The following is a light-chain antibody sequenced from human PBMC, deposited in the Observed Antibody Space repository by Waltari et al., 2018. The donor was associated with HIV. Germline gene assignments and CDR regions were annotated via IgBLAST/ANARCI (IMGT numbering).Light chain of an antibody. CDR3: EVWDDTLKGL. CDR2: GVT. J-gene: IGLJ2*01. V-gene: IGLV1-44*01. CDR1: SSNIGKNF. Sequence: QSMLAQPPSVSGTPGQRVIISCSGGSSNIGKNFVNWYQQFPGTAPNLVIYGVTQRPSGVPDRFSGSKSGTSASLAISGLQSEDEADYYCEVWDDTLKGLFGGGTKLTV.